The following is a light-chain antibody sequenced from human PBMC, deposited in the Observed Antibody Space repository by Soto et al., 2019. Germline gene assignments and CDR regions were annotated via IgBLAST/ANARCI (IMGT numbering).Light chain of an antibody. CDR1: QSVSYSSNNKNN. J-gene: IGKJ5*01. V-gene: IGKV4-1*01. CDR2: WAS. CDR3: QQYDSTPPT. Sequence: DIVMTQSPDSLAVSLGERATINCKSSQSVSYSSNNKNNLAWYQQKPGQPPKLLIYWASTRESGVPDRFSGSGSGTDFTLTISSLHAEDVAVYYCQQYDSTPPTFGQGTRLEIK.